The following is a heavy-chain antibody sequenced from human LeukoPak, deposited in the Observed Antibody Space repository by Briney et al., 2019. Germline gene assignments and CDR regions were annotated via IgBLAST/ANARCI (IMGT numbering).Heavy chain of an antibody. Sequence: PGGSLRLSCAASGFTFSSYSMNWVRQAPGKGLEWVSSISSSSSYIYYADSVKGRFTISRDNAKNSLYLQMNSLRAEDTAVYYCARDRLGAMLFFDSWGQGTLVTVSS. D-gene: IGHD3-16*01. CDR3: ARDRLGAMLFFDS. J-gene: IGHJ4*02. CDR2: ISSSSSYI. V-gene: IGHV3-21*01. CDR1: GFTFSSYS.